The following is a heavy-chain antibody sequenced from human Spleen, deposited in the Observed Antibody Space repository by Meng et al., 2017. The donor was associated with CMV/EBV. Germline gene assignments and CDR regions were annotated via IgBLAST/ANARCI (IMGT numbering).Heavy chain of an antibody. Sequence: GESLKISCAASGFTFSDYGMNWVRQAPGKGLEWLSWFSGHSDSIYYADSVKGRFTISRDNSKNTPYLQMNSLRPEDTAVYYCARDTFGAVDYWGQGTLVTVSS. CDR3: ARDTFGAVDY. D-gene: IGHD2/OR15-2a*01. CDR2: FSGHSDSI. J-gene: IGHJ4*02. V-gene: IGHV3-48*01. CDR1: GFTFSDYG.